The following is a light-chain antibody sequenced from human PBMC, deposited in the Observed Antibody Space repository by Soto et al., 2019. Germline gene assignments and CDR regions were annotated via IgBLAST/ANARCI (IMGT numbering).Light chain of an antibody. J-gene: IGKJ4*01. V-gene: IGKV1-5*03. CDR2: KAS. CDR1: QSMSSW. CDR3: QQCNSYPLT. Sequence: DIQMTQSPSTLSASVGDRVTITCRASQSMSSWLAWYQQKPGKAPKLLIYKASNLESGVPSRFTGSGSGTEFTLTISSLQPDDFATYYCQQCNSYPLTCGGGTKVEIK.